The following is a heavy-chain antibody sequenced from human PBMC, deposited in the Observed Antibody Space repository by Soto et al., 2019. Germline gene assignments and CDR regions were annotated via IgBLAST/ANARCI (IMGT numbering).Heavy chain of an antibody. V-gene: IGHV4-30-4*01. CDR3: ARDRGYYFDY. CDR2: TDYSGKT. J-gene: IGHJ4*02. Sequence: QMQVQESGPGLVNPSQTLSLTCTVSGGSISSGHNYWSWIRQPPGKGLEWSGYTDYSGKTYYNPCIMSRFTISVDTSKNQFSLKLSSVTAADAAVYYCARDRGYYFDYWGQGTLVTVSS. D-gene: IGHD3-10*01. CDR1: GGSISSGHNY.